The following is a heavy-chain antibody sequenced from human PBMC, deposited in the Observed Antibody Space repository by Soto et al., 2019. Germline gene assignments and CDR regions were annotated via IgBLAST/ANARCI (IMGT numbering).Heavy chain of an antibody. CDR1: GGSISSYY. CDR2: IYYSGST. Sequence: SETLSLTCTVSGGSISSYYWSWIRQPPGKGLEWIGYIYYSGSTNYNPSLKSRVTISVDTSKNQFSLKLSSVTAADTAVYYCASLSYGDYVNLADYWGQGTLVTVSS. CDR3: ASLSYGDYVNLADY. V-gene: IGHV4-59*08. J-gene: IGHJ4*02. D-gene: IGHD4-17*01.